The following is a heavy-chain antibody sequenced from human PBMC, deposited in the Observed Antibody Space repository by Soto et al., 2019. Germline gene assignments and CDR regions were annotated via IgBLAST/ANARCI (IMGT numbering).Heavy chain of an antibody. J-gene: IGHJ6*02. CDR3: ARLHGNYISSSGHCHYALDV. V-gene: IGHV4-39*01. Sequence: EPPYLTCTYSSASISSSSYTRRGIRQPPGKGLEWIGSIYYSGTTYYNPSLNSRVTVSVDTSKNQFSLKVTSVTAADTAVYYCARLHGNYISSSGHCHYALDVWVQGSMVT. D-gene: IGHD2-2*01. CDR2: IYYSGTT. CDR1: SASISSSSYT.